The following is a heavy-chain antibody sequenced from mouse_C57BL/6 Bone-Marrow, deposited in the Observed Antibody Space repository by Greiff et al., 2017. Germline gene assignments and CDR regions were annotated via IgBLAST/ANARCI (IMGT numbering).Heavy chain of an antibody. CDR2: IDPENGDT. V-gene: IGHV14-4*01. Sequence: VQLQQSGAELVRPGASVKLSCTASGFNIKDDYMHWVKQRPEQGLEWIGWIDPENGDTEYASKFQGKATITADTSSNTAYLQLSSLTSEDTAVDYCTTYSNPYYAMDYWGQGTSVTVSS. CDR3: TTYSNPYYAMDY. CDR1: GFNIKDDY. D-gene: IGHD2-5*01. J-gene: IGHJ4*01.